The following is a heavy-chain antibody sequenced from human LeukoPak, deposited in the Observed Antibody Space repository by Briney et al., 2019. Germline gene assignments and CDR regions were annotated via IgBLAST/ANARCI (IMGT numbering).Heavy chain of an antibody. D-gene: IGHD3-22*01. J-gene: IGHJ4*02. CDR1: GFTFSSYE. V-gene: IGHV3-48*03. CDR2: ISGSGSTI. CDR3: ARDYYDNSGRFDY. Sequence: PGGSLRLSCAASGFTFSSYEMNWVRQVPGKGLEWVSYISGSGSTIYYADSVKGRFTISRDNAKNSLYLQMNSLRAEDTAVCYCARDYYDNSGRFDYWGQGTLVTVSS.